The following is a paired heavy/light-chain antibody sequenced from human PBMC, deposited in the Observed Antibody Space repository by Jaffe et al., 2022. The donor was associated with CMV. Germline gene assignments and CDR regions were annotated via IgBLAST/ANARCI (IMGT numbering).Light chain of an antibody. V-gene: IGLV1-47*01. CDR3: AAWDDSLSAVL. J-gene: IGLJ2*01. Sequence: QSVLTQPPSASGTPGQRVTISCSGSSSNIGSNYVYWYQHLPGTAPKLLIYRNNQRPSGVPDRFSGSKSGTSASLAISGLRSEDEADYYCAAWDDSLSAVLFGGGTKLTAL. CDR2: RNN. CDR1: SSNIGSNY.
Heavy chain of an antibody. CDR2: IYYGGSI. Sequence: QLQLQESGPGLVKPSETLSLTCTVSGGSISSSNYYWGWIRQPPGKGLEWIGSIYYGGSIYYNPSLKNRVTISVNTSKNQFSLKLSSVTAADTAVYYCARLGSYGDLFDYWGQGTLVTVSS. CDR3: ARLGSYGDLFDY. V-gene: IGHV4-39*01. J-gene: IGHJ4*02. CDR1: GGSISSSNYY. D-gene: IGHD4-17*01.